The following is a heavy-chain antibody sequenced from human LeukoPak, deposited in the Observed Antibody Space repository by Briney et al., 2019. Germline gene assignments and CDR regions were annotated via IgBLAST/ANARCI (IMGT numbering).Heavy chain of an antibody. CDR3: AREALRYFDL. CDR2: ISSGSGTI. J-gene: IGHJ4*02. D-gene: IGHD3-9*01. V-gene: IGHV3-48*02. Sequence: GGSLRLSCAASGFTFTSYSINWVRQAPGKGLESLSYISSGSGTIYYADSVKGRFTISRDNAKNSLYLQMSSLRDEDTAVYYCAREALRYFDLWGQGTLVTVSS. CDR1: GFTFTSYS.